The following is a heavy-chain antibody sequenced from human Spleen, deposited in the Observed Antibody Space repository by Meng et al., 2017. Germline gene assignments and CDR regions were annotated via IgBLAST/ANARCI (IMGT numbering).Heavy chain of an antibody. CDR3: AKNAPYDAFDI. J-gene: IGHJ3*02. CDR1: GGSISSGSYY. D-gene: IGHD2-2*01. V-gene: IGHV4-61*10. Sequence: SETLSLTCTVSGGSISSGSYYWSWIRQPAGKGLEWIGYIYYSGRTNYNPSLKSRVTISVDTSKNQFSLKLSSVTAADTAVYYCAKNAPYDAFDIWGQGTMVTVSS. CDR2: IYYSGRT.